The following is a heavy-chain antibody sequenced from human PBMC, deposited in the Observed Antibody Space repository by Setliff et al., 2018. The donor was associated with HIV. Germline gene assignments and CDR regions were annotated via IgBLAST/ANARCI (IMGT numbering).Heavy chain of an antibody. J-gene: IGHJ5*01. CDR3: ARGGANPSWFDS. CDR1: GFTFSTYA. Sequence: GGSLRLSCAASGFTFSTYAMSWVRQAPGKGLAWVSAISAGGGSTYYAYSVKGRFTISRDNSKNTLYLQMNSLRAEDTAVYYCARGGANPSWFDSWGQGTLVTISS. CDR2: ISAGGGST. V-gene: IGHV3-23*01. D-gene: IGHD3-16*01.